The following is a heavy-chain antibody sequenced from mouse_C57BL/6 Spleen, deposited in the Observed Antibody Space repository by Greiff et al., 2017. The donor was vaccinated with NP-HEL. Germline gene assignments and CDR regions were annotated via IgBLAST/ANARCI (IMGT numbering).Heavy chain of an antibody. D-gene: IGHD1-1*01. V-gene: IGHV7-3*01. CDR2: IRNKANGYTT. Sequence: EVMLVESGGGLVQPGGSLSLSCAASGFTFTDYYMSWVRQPPGKALEWLGFIRNKANGYTTEYSASVKGRFTISRDNSQSILYLQMNALRAEDSATYYCARSVVAYYFDYWGQGTTLTVSS. CDR1: GFTFTDYY. J-gene: IGHJ2*01. CDR3: ARSVVAYYFDY.